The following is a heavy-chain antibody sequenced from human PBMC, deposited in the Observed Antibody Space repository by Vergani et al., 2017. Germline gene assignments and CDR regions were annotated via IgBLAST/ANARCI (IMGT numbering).Heavy chain of an antibody. J-gene: IGHJ4*02. CDR3: TTVYCSSTSCPDY. CDR1: GFTFSNAW. CDR2: MKSKTDGGTT. V-gene: IGHV3-15*01. D-gene: IGHD2-2*01. Sequence: EVQLVESGGGLVKPGGSLRLSCAASGFTFSNAWMSWVRQAPGKGLEWVGRMKSKTDGGTTDYAAPVKGRFTISRDDSKNTLYLQMNSLKTEDTAVYYCTTVYCSSTSCPDYWGQGTLVTVSS.